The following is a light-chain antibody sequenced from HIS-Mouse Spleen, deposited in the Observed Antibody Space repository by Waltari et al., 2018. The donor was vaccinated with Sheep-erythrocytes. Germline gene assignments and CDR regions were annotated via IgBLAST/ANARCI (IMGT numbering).Light chain of an antibody. V-gene: IGLV2-23*01. CDR3: CSYAGSYNHV. Sequence: QSALTQPASVSGSPGQSITISCTGTSSDVGSYNLVSWYQQHPGKAPKLMIYEGSKWPSGVSNRFSGSKSGNTASLTISGLQAEDEADYYCCSYAGSYNHVFATGTKVTVL. CDR2: EGS. J-gene: IGLJ1*01. CDR1: SSDVGSYNL.